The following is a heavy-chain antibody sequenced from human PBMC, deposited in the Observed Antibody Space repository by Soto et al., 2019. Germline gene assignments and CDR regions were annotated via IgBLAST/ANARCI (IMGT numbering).Heavy chain of an antibody. J-gene: IGHJ4*02. D-gene: IGHD3-3*01. Sequence: PSETLSLTCTVSGGSISSSSYYWGWIRQPPGKGLEWIGSIYHSGSTYYNPSLKSRVTISVDTSKNQFSLKLSSVTAADTAVYYCATNPPLLSQYDFWSGYRDYWGQGTLVTVSS. CDR2: IYHSGST. V-gene: IGHV4-39*01. CDR1: GGSISSSSYY. CDR3: ATNPPLLSQYDFWSGYRDY.